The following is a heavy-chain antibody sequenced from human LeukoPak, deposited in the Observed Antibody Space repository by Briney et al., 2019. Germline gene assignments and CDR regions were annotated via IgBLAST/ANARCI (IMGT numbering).Heavy chain of an antibody. CDR3: AKDIYGSGSYYGNGLDV. J-gene: IGHJ6*02. V-gene: IGHV4-59*01. CDR1: GGSFSGYY. Sequence: SSETLSLTCVVSGGSFSGYYWGWIRQPPGRGLEWIGYVYYSGSTNYNPSFKSRVTISVDTSRNQFSLKLSSVTAADTAVYYCAKDIYGSGSYYGNGLDVWGRGTTVTVSS. CDR2: VYYSGST. D-gene: IGHD3-10*01.